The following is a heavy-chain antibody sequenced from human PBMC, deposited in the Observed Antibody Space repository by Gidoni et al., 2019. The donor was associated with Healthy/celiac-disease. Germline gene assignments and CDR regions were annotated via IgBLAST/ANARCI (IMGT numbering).Heavy chain of an antibody. V-gene: IGHV3-23*04. CDR2: SSGSGGST. Sequence: EVQLVESGGGLVQPGGSLRLSCAASGFTFSSYAMSWARQAPGKGLEWVSASSGSGGSTYYADSVQGRFTISRDNSKNTLYRQMNSLRAEDTAVYYCAKVGIVDTIRAFDIWGQGTMVTVSS. CDR3: AKVGIVDTIRAFDI. D-gene: IGHD5-12*01. J-gene: IGHJ3*02. CDR1: GFTFSSYA.